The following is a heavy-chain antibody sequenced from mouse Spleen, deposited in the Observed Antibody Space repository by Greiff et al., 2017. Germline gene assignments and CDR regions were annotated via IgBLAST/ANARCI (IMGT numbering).Heavy chain of an antibody. D-gene: IGHD1-1*01. CDR2: INPSSGYT. CDR3: ARSGTVVAYYYATDY. J-gene: IGHJ4*01. CDR1: GYTFTSYT. Sequence: VQLQQSGAELARPGASVKMSCKASGYTFTSYTMHWVKQRPGQGLEWIGYINPSSGYTKYNQKFKDKATLTADKSSSTAYMQLSSLTSEDSAVYYCARSGTVVAYYYATDYWGQGTSVTVSS. V-gene: IGHV1-4*01.